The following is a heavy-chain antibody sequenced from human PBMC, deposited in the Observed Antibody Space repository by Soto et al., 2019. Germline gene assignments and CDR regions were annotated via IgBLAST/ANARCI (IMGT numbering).Heavy chain of an antibody. V-gene: IGHV4-31*03. CDR2: IYYSGST. CDR3: ARVLSLYYDSSGYSPGEGYYFDY. Sequence: QVQLQESGPGLVKPSQTLSLTCTVSGGSISSGGYYWSWIRQHPGKGLEWIGYIYYSGSTYYNPSLKSRVTISVDTSKNQFSLKLSSVTAADTAVYYCARVLSLYYDSSGYSPGEGYYFDYWGQGTLVTVSS. J-gene: IGHJ4*02. CDR1: GGSISSGGYY. D-gene: IGHD3-22*01.